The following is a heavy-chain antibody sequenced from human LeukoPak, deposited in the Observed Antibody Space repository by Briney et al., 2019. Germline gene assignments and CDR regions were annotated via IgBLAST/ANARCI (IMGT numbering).Heavy chain of an antibody. CDR2: ISYDGSNK. V-gene: IGHV3-30*03. Sequence: PGGSLRLSCAASGFTFSSYGMYWVRQAPGKGLEWVAVISYDGSNKYYADSVKGRFTISRDNAKNSLYLQMNSLRAEDTAVYYCARADWFDPWGQGTLVTVSS. J-gene: IGHJ5*02. CDR3: ARADWFDP. CDR1: GFTFSSYG.